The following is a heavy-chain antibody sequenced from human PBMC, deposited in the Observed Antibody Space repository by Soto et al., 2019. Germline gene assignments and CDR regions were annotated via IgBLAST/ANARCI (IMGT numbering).Heavy chain of an antibody. D-gene: IGHD2-2*01. CDR2: ICHTGLI. CDR1: GGSITTTEW. J-gene: IGHJ4*01. V-gene: IGHV4-4*03. CDR3: ARDVAMPGESDRYDQ. Sequence: PPETLSLTCTVSGGSITTTEWWGWVRQPPGKGRGWGWEICHTGLINYNASLKSRVTMSVDGSKSQFSLMLTSVTAAETAIYYCARDVAMPGESDRYDQWSQGTLVTVSS.